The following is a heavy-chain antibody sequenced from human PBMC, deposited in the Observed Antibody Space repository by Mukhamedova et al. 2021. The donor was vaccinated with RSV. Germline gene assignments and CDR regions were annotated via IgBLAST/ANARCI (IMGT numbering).Heavy chain of an antibody. V-gene: IGHV1-18*01. CDR2: ISAYNGNT. CDR3: ARDIAVAGTDAFDI. CDR1: G. J-gene: IGHJ3*02. Sequence: GISWVRQAPGQGLEWMGWISAYNGNTNYAQKLQGRVTMTTDTSTSTAYMELRSLRSDDTAVYYFARDIAVAGTDAFDILGQGTMVT. D-gene: IGHD6-19*01.